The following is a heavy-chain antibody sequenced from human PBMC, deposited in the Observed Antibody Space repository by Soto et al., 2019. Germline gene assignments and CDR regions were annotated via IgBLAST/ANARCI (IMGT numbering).Heavy chain of an antibody. Sequence: KISETLSLTCTVSGDSTFSSGHYWVWIRQPPGKGLEWIGCIYYSGSTHYNPSLKSRVSISVDTSKNQFSLKLISLTAADTAMHYCARNVTSPASSWGGKDYKWLDPWGQGTLVTVSS. V-gene: IGHV4-38-2*02. D-gene: IGHD3-16*01. CDR1: GDSTFSSGHY. CDR2: IYYSGST. J-gene: IGHJ5*02. CDR3: ARNVTSPASSWGGKDYKWLDP.